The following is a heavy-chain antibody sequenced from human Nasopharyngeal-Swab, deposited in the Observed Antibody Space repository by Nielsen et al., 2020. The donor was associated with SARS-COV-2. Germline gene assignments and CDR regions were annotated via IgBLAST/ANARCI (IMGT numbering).Heavy chain of an antibody. D-gene: IGHD3-22*01. CDR1: GGSISSYY. J-gene: IGHJ6*02. CDR3: ARDGLGWYDSSGYYFHYYGMDV. Sequence: GSLRLSCTVSGGSISSYYWSWIRQPAGKGLEWIGRIYTSGSTNYNPSLKNRVTMSVDTSKNQFSLKLSSVTAADTAVYYCARDGLGWYDSSGYYFHYYGMDVWGQGTTVTVSS. V-gene: IGHV4-4*07. CDR2: IYTSGST.